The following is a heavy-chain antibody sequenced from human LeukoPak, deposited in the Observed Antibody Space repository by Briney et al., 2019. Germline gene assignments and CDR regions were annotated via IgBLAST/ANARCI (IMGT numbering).Heavy chain of an antibody. CDR1: GGTFSSYA. Sequence: ASVKVSCKASGGTFSSYAISWVRQAPGQGLEWMGGIIPIFGTANYAQKFQGRVTITADESTSTAYMELSSLRSEDTAVYYCARDLGDDYGDYEDAFDIWGQGTMVTVSS. D-gene: IGHD4-17*01. CDR2: IIPIFGTA. CDR3: ARDLGDDYGDYEDAFDI. J-gene: IGHJ3*02. V-gene: IGHV1-69*13.